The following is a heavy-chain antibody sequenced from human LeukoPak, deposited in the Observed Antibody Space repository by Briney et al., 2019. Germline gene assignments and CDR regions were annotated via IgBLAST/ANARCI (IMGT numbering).Heavy chain of an antibody. D-gene: IGHD2-8*01. J-gene: IGHJ4*02. CDR2: ISGYSGST. Sequence: ASVNVSCKASGYAFTSYGITWVRQAPGQGLEWMGWISGYSGSTNYVQKFQGRVTMTTDTSTSTAYMELRSLRSDDTAVYYCARDINGCDYWGQGTLVTVSS. V-gene: IGHV1-18*01. CDR1: GYAFTSYG. CDR3: ARDINGCDY.